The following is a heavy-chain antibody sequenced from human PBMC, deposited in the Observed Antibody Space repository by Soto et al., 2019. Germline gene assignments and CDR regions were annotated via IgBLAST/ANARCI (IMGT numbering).Heavy chain of an antibody. CDR3: ARGVAPGQTADPYAFDI. J-gene: IGHJ3*02. Sequence: QAQLVQSGAEVRKPGSSVRVSCRASGGPFTRYAVSWVQQAPGQGLEWIGGITPIAETTNYAQKFRGRLSITADESTDTVHMELRRLTSDDTAVYFCARGVAPGQTADPYAFDIWGQGSRVTVSS. CDR2: ITPIAETT. V-gene: IGHV1-69*01. D-gene: IGHD3-3*01. CDR1: GGPFTRYA.